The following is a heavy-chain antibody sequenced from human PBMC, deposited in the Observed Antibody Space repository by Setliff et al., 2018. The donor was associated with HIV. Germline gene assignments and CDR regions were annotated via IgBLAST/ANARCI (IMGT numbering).Heavy chain of an antibody. D-gene: IGHD1-26*01. CDR2: IYTSGST. Sequence: KASETLSLTCTVSGGSISSGSYYWSWIRQPAGKGLEWIGRIYTSGSTNYNPSLKSRVTISVDTSKNQFSLKLSSVTAADTAVYYCARGGSGSPFDYWGQGTLVTVSS. J-gene: IGHJ4*02. V-gene: IGHV4-61*02. CDR3: ARGGSGSPFDY. CDR1: GGSISSGSYY.